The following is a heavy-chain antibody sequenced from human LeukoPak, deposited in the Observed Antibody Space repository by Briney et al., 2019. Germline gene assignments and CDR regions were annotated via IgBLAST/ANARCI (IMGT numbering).Heavy chain of an antibody. CDR1: GFTVSSNY. D-gene: IGHD3-10*01. CDR2: IYSGGST. Sequence: GRCLSLFCAVSGFTVSSNYMSWVRQAPGKGRVWGSVIYSGGSTYYAASEKGRFTISRHNSKNTLYLQMNSVRAEDTAVYYCARDSRGPDYYGSGSYYGMDVWGQGTTVTVSS. J-gene: IGHJ6*02. CDR3: ARDSRGPDYYGSGSYYGMDV. V-gene: IGHV3-53*04.